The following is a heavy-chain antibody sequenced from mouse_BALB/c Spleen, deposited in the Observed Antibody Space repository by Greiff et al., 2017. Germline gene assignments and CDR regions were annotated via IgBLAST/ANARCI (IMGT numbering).Heavy chain of an antibody. CDR2: ISSGGGST. D-gene: IGHD2-1*01. V-gene: IGHV5-12-1*01. Sequence: DVMLVESGGGLVKPGGSLKLSCAASGFAFSSYDMSWVRQTPEKRLEWVAYISSGGGSTYYPDTVKGRFTISRDNAKNTLYLQMSSLKSEDTAMYYCARHPPGYGNHWYFDVWGAGTTVTVSS. CDR3: ARHPPGYGNHWYFDV. CDR1: GFAFSSYD. J-gene: IGHJ1*01.